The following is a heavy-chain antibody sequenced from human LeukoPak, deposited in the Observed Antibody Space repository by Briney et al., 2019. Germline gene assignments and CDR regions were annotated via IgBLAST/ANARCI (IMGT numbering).Heavy chain of an antibody. CDR1: GFMFDDYA. J-gene: IGHJ4*02. V-gene: IGHV3-9*01. CDR3: VRDRTPYTSGWSSGFLDF. D-gene: IGHD6-19*01. Sequence: PGGSLRLSCVASGFMFDDYAMHWVRQVPGKGLEWVSGISWNSGNIGYADSVKGRFTISRDNAKNSLYLQMNTLRPEDTAFYYCVRDRTPYTSGWSSGFLDFWGQGALVTVSS. CDR2: ISWNSGNI.